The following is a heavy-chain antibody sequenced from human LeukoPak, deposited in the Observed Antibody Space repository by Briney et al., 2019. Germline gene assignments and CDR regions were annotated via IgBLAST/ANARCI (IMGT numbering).Heavy chain of an antibody. CDR1: GFTFSSYG. V-gene: IGHV3-30*18. CDR3: SKETATVGGTREY. Sequence: GGSLRLSCAASGFTFSSYGMHWVRQAPGKGLEWVAVISYDGSNKYYADSVKGRFTISRDNSKNTLYLQMNSLRAEDTAVYYCSKETATVGGTREYWGQGTLVTVSS. CDR2: ISYDGSNK. D-gene: IGHD6-19*01. J-gene: IGHJ4*02.